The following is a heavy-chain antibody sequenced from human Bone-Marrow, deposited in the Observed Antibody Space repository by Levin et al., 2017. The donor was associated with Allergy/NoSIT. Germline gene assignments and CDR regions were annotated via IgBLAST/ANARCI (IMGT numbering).Heavy chain of an antibody. J-gene: IGHJ4*02. CDR1: GFTSSDYG. CDR3: ARNNGNYRLDS. CDR2: IWYDGSNK. Sequence: GESLKISCAASGFTSSDYGMHWARQAPGKGLEWVAIIWYDGSNKYYADFVKGRFTISRDKSQNTVHLQMDSLTAEDTAVYFCARNNGNYRLDSWGQGTLVTVSS. V-gene: IGHV3-33*01. D-gene: IGHD4-11*01.